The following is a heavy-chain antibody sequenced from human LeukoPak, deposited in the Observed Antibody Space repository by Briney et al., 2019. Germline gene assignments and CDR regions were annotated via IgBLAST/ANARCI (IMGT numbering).Heavy chain of an antibody. CDR3: ARVGATYDAFDI. CDR1: GGSVSSGSYY. Sequence: SETLSLTCTVSGGSVSSGSYYWSWIRQPPGKGLEWIGYIYYSGSTNYNPSLKSRVTISVDTSKNQFSLRLSSVTAADTAVYYCARVGATYDAFDIWGQGTMVTVSS. D-gene: IGHD1-26*01. V-gene: IGHV4-61*01. CDR2: IYYSGST. J-gene: IGHJ3*02.